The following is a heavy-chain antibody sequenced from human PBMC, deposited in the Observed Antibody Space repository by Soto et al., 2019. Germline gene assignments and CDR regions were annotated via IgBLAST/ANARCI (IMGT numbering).Heavy chain of an antibody. V-gene: IGHV4-34*02. Sequence: QVQLQQWGAGLLKPSETLSLTCAVSGGSFSGYYWSWIRQPPGKGLEWIGEISDSGSTHYNPTLTRRVTISADTSKSQFPLKVTSVTAADTALYYCARGRGWQSIDFSSGMDVWGQGTTVTVSS. D-gene: IGHD3-22*01. CDR2: ISDSGST. CDR1: GGSFSGYY. CDR3: ARGRGWQSIDFSSGMDV. J-gene: IGHJ6*02.